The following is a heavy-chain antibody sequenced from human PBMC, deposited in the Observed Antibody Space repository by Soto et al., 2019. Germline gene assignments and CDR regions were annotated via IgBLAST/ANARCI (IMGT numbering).Heavy chain of an antibody. V-gene: IGHV3-49*03. CDR3: ASLTSWSQEYYYGMDV. Sequence: SLRLSCTGSGFTFGDFGMSWFRQAPGKGLEWLSFIRSKGYGGTTESAASVRGRFITSRDDSKSIACLQMNSLKTEDTAVYYCASLTSWSQEYYYGMDVWGQGTTVTVSS. D-gene: IGHD2-2*01. CDR2: IRSKGYGGTT. CDR1: GFTFGDFG. J-gene: IGHJ6*02.